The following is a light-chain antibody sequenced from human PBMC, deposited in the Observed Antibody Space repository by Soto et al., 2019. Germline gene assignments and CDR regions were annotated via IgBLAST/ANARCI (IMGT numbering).Light chain of an antibody. V-gene: IGLV4-69*01. CDR3: QTWGTGGV. CDR1: SGHSSYA. CDR2: LNSDGSH. J-gene: IGLJ3*02. Sequence: QAVVTQSPSASAPLGASVKLTCTLSSGHSSYAIAWHQQQPEKGPRYLMKLNSDGSHSKGDGIPDRFSGSSSGAERYLTISSLQSEDEADYYCQTWGTGGVFGGGTKVTVL.